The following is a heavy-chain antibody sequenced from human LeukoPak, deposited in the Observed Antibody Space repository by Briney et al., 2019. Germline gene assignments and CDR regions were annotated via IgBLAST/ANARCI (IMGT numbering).Heavy chain of an antibody. CDR2: IRYNGNNQ. CDR1: GFTFNNYG. Sequence: GGSLRLSCAASGFTFNNYGMHWVRQAPGKGLEWVAFIRYNGNNQYYADSVKGRFTISRDNSKNTLYLQMNSLSAEDTAVYYCAKTTLGYWGQGTLVTVSS. D-gene: IGHD2-15*01. CDR3: AKTTLGY. J-gene: IGHJ4*02. V-gene: IGHV3-30*02.